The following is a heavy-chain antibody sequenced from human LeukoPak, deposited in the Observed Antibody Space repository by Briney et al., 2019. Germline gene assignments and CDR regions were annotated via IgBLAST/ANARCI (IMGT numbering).Heavy chain of an antibody. V-gene: IGHV3-21*01. CDR3: ARSRGVYY. D-gene: IGHD5-24*01. Sequence: PGGSLRLSCAASGFTFSHYTMNWVRQAPGKGLEWVSSINNISTYIYYADSVRGRFTISRDNAKNSLCLHLNSLRADDTAVYYCARSRGVYYWGQGTLVTVSS. J-gene: IGHJ4*02. CDR1: GFTFSHYT. CDR2: INNISTYI.